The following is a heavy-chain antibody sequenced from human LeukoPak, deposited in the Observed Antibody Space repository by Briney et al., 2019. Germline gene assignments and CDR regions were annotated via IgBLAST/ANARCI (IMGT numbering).Heavy chain of an antibody. Sequence: PGGSLRLSCAASGFTFDDYTMHWVRQAPGKGLEWVSLISWDGGSTYYADSVKGRFTISRDNSKNSLYLQMNSLRTEDTALYYCAKDILGRLWDYYGSEGYGMDVWGQGTTVTVSS. CDR2: ISWDGGST. J-gene: IGHJ6*02. CDR1: GFTFDDYT. CDR3: AKDILGRLWDYYGSEGYGMDV. D-gene: IGHD3-10*01. V-gene: IGHV3-43*01.